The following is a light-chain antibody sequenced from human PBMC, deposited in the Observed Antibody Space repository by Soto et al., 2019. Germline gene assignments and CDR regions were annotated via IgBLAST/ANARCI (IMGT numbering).Light chain of an antibody. Sequence: EMVITKSPATLSVSPGERATLSCRASQSVSSNLAWYQQKPGQAPRLLIYGASTRATGIPARFSGSGSGTEFTLTISSLQSEDFAVYYCQQYNNWPRTFGQGTKVDIK. J-gene: IGKJ1*01. CDR2: GAS. V-gene: IGKV3-15*01. CDR3: QQYNNWPRT. CDR1: QSVSSN.